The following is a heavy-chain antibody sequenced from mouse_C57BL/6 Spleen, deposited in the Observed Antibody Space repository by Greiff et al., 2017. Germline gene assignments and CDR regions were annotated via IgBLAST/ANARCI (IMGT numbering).Heavy chain of an antibody. Sequence: QVQLQQSGAELARPGASVKLSCKASGYTFTSYGISWVKQRTGQGLEWIGEIYPRSGNTYYNEKFQGKATLTADKSSSTAYMELRSLTSEDSAVYFCARRLDYFDYWGQGTTLTVSS. CDR1: GYTFTSYG. V-gene: IGHV1-81*01. D-gene: IGHD2-10*02. CDR2: IYPRSGNT. CDR3: ARRLDYFDY. J-gene: IGHJ2*01.